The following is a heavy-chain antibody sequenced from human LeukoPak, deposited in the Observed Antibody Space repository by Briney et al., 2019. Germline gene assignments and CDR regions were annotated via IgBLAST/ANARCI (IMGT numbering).Heavy chain of an antibody. D-gene: IGHD4-23*01. CDR1: GGSISSSSYY. CDR3: ARGGKATVVTM. CDR2: IYSSGST. J-gene: IGHJ4*02. V-gene: IGHV4-39*07. Sequence: SETLSLTCTVSGGSISSSSYYWGWIRQPPGKGLEWIGRIYSSGSTNYNPSLKSRVSMSVDTSKNQFSLKLTSVTAADTALYYCARGGKATVVTMWGQGILVTVSS.